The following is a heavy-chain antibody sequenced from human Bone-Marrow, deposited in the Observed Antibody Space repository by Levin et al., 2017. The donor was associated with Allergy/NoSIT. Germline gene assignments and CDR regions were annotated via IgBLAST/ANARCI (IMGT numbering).Heavy chain of an antibody. Sequence: PGGSLRLSCAASGFAVSGNYMAWVRQAPGKGLEWVSSIYVDGTTFYADSVKGRFTISRDNSRNTLILQMTSLGAEDMAVYFCAKVEPWIFGVVTKYYFRHWGQGTLVTVSS. J-gene: IGHJ4*02. CDR3: AKVEPWIFGVVTKYYFRH. D-gene: IGHD3-3*01. V-gene: IGHV3-53*01. CDR1: GFAVSGNY. CDR2: IYVDGTT.